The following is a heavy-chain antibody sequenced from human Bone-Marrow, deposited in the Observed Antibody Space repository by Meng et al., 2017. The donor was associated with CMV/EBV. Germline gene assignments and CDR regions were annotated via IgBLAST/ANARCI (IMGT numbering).Heavy chain of an antibody. J-gene: IGHJ4*02. Sequence: ASVKVSCKASGYTFTNYGFSWVRQAPGQGLEWMGWISAYNGNTNFAQTVQGRVTLTTDTSTNTAYMELRSLRSDDTAVYYCTRGVGATFGPIDCWGQGTLVTVSS. CDR1: GYTFTNYG. D-gene: IGHD1-26*01. V-gene: IGHV1-18*01. CDR3: TRGVGATFGPIDC. CDR2: ISAYNGNT.